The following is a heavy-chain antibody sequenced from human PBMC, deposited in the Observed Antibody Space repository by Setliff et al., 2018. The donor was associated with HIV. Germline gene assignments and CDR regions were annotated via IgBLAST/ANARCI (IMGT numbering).Heavy chain of an antibody. V-gene: IGHV4-38-2*02. CDR3: VRRVSHGSQPSYFDY. CDR2: NYHSRFT. D-gene: IGHD3-10*01. CDR1: GYSISSGYY. J-gene: IGHJ4*02. Sequence: PSETLSLTCTVSGYSISSGYYWCCSRLPPGGGLEWMGDNYHSRFTTYNTSLKSRVTLSLDTSKNQFSLKLISVTAADTAVYFCVRRVSHGSQPSYFDYWGQGTLVTVSS.